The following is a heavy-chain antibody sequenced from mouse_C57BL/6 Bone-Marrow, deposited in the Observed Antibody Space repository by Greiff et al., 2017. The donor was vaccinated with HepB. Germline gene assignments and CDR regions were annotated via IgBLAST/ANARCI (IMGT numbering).Heavy chain of an antibody. CDR3: ARPSYYGNLYYAMDY. Sequence: DVMLVESGGDLVKPGGSLKLSCAASGFTFSSYGMSWVRQTPDKRLEWVATISSGGSYTYYPDSVKGRFTISRDNAKNTLYLQMSSLKSEDTAMYYCARPSYYGNLYYAMDYWGQGTSVTVSS. V-gene: IGHV5-6*02. CDR1: GFTFSSYG. D-gene: IGHD2-10*01. J-gene: IGHJ4*01. CDR2: ISSGGSYT.